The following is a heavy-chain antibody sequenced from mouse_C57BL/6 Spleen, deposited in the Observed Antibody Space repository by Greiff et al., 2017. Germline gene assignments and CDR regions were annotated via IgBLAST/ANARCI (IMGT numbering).Heavy chain of an antibody. J-gene: IGHJ3*01. CDR1: GYAFSSSW. V-gene: IGHV1-82*01. CDR3: ATKVYYGYDGPFAY. CDR2: IYPGDGDT. Sequence: VQLQQSGPELVKPGASVKISCKASGYAFSSSWMNWVKQRPGKGLEWIGRIYPGDGDTNYNGKFKGKATLTADKSSSTAYMQLSSLTSEDSAVYFCATKVYYGYDGPFAYWGQGTLVTVSA. D-gene: IGHD2-2*01.